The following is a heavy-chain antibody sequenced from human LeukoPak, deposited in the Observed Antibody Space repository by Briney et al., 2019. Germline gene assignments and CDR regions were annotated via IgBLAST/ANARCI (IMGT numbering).Heavy chain of an antibody. D-gene: IGHD5-12*01. CDR1: GYTFTSYG. CDR2: ISTYNGNT. CDR3: TKILGFSGRDDFDS. Sequence: GASVKVSCKASGYTFTSYGISWVRQAPGQGLEWMGWISTYNGNTNYAQKLQGRVTMTTDTSTTTAYMELSRLISDDTAIYYCTKILGFSGRDDFDSWGQGTLVTVSS. V-gene: IGHV1-18*01. J-gene: IGHJ5*01.